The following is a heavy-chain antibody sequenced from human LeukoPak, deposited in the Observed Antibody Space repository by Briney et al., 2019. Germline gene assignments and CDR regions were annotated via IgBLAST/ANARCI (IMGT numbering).Heavy chain of an antibody. CDR2: TVSEIDGGTT. D-gene: IGHD1-7*01. CDR1: EFTFSSYS. Sequence: GGSLRLSCAASEFTFSSYSMNWVRQAPGKGLEWVGQTVSEIDGGTTDYAAPVKGRFTISRDDSKSTLYLQMNSLKIEDTAVYYCTTDEDWNYARKDVWGQGATVIVSS. CDR3: TTDEDWNYARKDV. J-gene: IGHJ6*02. V-gene: IGHV3-15*04.